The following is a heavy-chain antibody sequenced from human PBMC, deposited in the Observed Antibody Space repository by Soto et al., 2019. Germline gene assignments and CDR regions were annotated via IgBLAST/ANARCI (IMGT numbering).Heavy chain of an antibody. J-gene: IGHJ6*03. Sequence: QVQLQQWGAGLLRPSETLSLTCAVYGGSFSGYYWSWIRQPPGKGLEWIGEINHSGSTNYNPSLKSRVTISVDTSKNQFSLKLSSVTAADTAVYYCARGGSLSGDAYYYYMDVWGKGTTVTVSS. CDR3: ARGGSLSGDAYYYYMDV. CDR2: INHSGST. V-gene: IGHV4-34*01. D-gene: IGHD2-21*01. CDR1: GGSFSGYY.